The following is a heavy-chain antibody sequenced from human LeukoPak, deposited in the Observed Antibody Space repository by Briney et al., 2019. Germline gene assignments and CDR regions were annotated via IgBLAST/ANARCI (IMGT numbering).Heavy chain of an antibody. CDR1: GGSISGSTYY. V-gene: IGHV4-39*01. CDR3: ASPGSGSYYYFDY. D-gene: IGHD1-26*01. J-gene: IGHJ4*02. Sequence: SETLSLTCTVSGGSISGSTYYWGWIRQPPGKGLEWSGSIYYSGATYYNPSLKSRVTISIDTSKNQFSLRLSSVTAADTAVYYCASPGSGSYYYFDYWGQGTLVTVSS. CDR2: IYYSGAT.